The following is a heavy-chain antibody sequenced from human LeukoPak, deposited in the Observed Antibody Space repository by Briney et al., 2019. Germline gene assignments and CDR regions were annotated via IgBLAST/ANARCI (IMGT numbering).Heavy chain of an antibody. Sequence: TGGSLRLSCAASGFTFSSFEMNWVRQAPGKGLEWVSYISSSGSTIYYADSVKGRFTISRDNSKNTLSLQMNSLRVEDTAVYYCARDLRDGYYYFDYWGQGTLVTVSS. D-gene: IGHD5-24*01. CDR3: ARDLRDGYYYFDY. V-gene: IGHV3-48*03. J-gene: IGHJ4*02. CDR1: GFTFSSFE. CDR2: ISSSGSTI.